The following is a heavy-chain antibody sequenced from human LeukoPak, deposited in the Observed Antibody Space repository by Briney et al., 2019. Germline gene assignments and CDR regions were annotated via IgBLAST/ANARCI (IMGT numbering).Heavy chain of an antibody. CDR3: TRGRLGPRGSGYYY. V-gene: IGHV4-34*01. J-gene: IGHJ4*02. CDR1: GGSFSGYY. Sequence: SETLSLTCAVYGGSFSGYYWSWIRQPPGKGLEWIGEINHSGSTNYNPSLKSRVTISVDTSKNQFSLKLSSVTAADTAVYYCTRGRLGPRGSGYYYWGQGILVTVSS. CDR2: INHSGST. D-gene: IGHD3-22*01.